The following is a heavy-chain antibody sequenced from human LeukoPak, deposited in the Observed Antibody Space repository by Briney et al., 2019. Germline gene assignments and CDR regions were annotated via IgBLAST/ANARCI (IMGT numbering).Heavy chain of an antibody. CDR3: AKDDSSGPLFDY. V-gene: IGHV3-9*01. Sequence: GGSLRLSCAASGFRFDDYGMHWVRQAPGKGLEWVSGISWNSGSIAYADSVKGRFTISRDNAKNSLFLQMNSLRAEDTALYYCAKDDSSGPLFDYWGQGTLVTVSS. J-gene: IGHJ4*02. CDR1: GFRFDDYG. D-gene: IGHD3-22*01. CDR2: ISWNSGSI.